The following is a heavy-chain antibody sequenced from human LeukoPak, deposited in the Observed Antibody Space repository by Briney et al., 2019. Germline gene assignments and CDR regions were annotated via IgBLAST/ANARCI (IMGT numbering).Heavy chain of an antibody. V-gene: IGHV3-30-3*01. CDR2: ISYDGSNK. Sequence: GGSLSLSCAASGFTFSSYAMHWVRQAPGKGLEWVAVISYDGSNKYYADSVKGRFTISRDNSKNTLYLQMNSLRAEDTAVYYCARDYDYVWGSFPTAPWGQGTLVTVSS. J-gene: IGHJ5*02. CDR3: ARDYDYVWGSFPTAP. D-gene: IGHD3-16*01. CDR1: GFTFSSYA.